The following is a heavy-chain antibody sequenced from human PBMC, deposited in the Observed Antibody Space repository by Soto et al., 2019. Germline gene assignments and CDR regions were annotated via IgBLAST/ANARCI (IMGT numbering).Heavy chain of an antibody. Sequence: SETLSLSYAVSGGSISSGVNSVGWIRQPPGKGLEWIGYIYHSGSTYYNPSLKSRVTISVDRSKNQFSLKLSSVTAADTAVYYCARGQVVAAQHWGQGTLVTVS. J-gene: IGHJ4*02. D-gene: IGHD2-15*01. CDR2: IYHSGST. V-gene: IGHV4-30-2*01. CDR1: GGSISSGVNS. CDR3: ARGQVVAAQH.